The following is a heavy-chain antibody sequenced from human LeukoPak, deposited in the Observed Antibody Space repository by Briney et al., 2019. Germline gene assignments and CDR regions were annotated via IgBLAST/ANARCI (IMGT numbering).Heavy chain of an antibody. CDR2: INSDGSST. CDR3: ASHGRYQLLSYYYYYMDV. CDR1: GFTFSSYW. V-gene: IGHV3-74*01. D-gene: IGHD2-2*01. J-gene: IGHJ6*03. Sequence: QAGGSLRLSCAASGFTFSSYWMHWVRQAPGKGLVWVSRINSDGSSTSYADSVKGRFTISRDNSKNTLYLQMNSLRAEDTAVYYCASHGRYQLLSYYYYYMDVWGKGTTVTISS.